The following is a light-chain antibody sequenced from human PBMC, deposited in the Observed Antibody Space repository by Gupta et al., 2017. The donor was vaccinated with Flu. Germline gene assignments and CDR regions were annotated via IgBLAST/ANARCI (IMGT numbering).Light chain of an antibody. CDR3: QQYGSSPRT. V-gene: IGKV3-20*01. Sequence: ERATLSGRASQSVSSSYVAWYQQKPGQAPRLLIYGASSRATGIADRFSGSGAGKDFTLTSSRLEAEDFAVYYCQQYGSSPRTFGQGTKVEIK. CDR1: QSVSSSY. CDR2: GAS. J-gene: IGKJ1*01.